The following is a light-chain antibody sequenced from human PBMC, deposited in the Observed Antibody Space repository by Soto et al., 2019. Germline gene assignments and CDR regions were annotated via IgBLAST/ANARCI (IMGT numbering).Light chain of an antibody. Sequence: QSALTQPDSVSGSPGQSITISCTGTTSDIGAHHYASWYKLNPDKAPKLLIYDVSNRPSGVSDRFSGSKSAYTASLTISGTQPEDDAIYYCSPYTLRTIVVFGTWTKLTVL. CDR1: TSDIGAHHY. CDR2: DVS. CDR3: SPYTLRTIVV. V-gene: IGLV2-14*01. J-gene: IGLJ1*01.